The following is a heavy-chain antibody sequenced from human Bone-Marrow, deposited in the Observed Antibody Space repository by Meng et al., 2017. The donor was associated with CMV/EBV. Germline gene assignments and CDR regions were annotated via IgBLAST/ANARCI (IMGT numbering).Heavy chain of an antibody. CDR3: AVVYDSSGYQGSGSSDY. D-gene: IGHD3-22*01. V-gene: IGHV3-23*01. J-gene: IGHJ4*02. CDR2: ISGSGGST. CDR1: GFTFSSYA. Sequence: GESLKISCAASGFTFSSYAMSWVRQAPGKGLEWVSAISGSGGSTYYADSVKGRFTISRDNSKNSLYLQMNSLRAEDTAVYYCAVVYDSSGYQGSGSSDYWGQGTLVTVSS.